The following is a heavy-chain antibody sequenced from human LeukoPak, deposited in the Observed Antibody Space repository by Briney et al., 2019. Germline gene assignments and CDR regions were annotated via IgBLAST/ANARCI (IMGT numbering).Heavy chain of an antibody. J-gene: IGHJ3*02. V-gene: IGHV4-4*07. CDR2: IHSGGTT. D-gene: IGHD3-10*01. CDR1: GASINNYY. Sequence: PSETLSLTCTVSGASINNYYFTWVRQPAGKGLEWIGRIHSGGTTNYNPSFMSRLTLSVDTSKNQFSLKLSSVTAADTAVYYCARPRRGFDAFDIWGQGTMVTVSS. CDR3: ARPRRGFDAFDI.